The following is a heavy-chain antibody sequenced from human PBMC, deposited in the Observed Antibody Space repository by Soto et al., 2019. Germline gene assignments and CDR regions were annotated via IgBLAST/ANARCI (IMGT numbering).Heavy chain of an antibody. CDR1: GYTFTSYW. CDR3: ARSPYYYDSSGYYFAY. J-gene: IGHJ4*02. D-gene: IGHD3-22*01. Sequence: ISCKGSGYTFTSYWIGWVRQMPGKGLEWMGIIYSGDSETRYSPSFQGQVTISADKSISTAYLQWSSLKASDTAMYYCARSPYYYDSSGYYFAYWGQGTLVTVSS. V-gene: IGHV5-51*01. CDR2: IYSGDSET.